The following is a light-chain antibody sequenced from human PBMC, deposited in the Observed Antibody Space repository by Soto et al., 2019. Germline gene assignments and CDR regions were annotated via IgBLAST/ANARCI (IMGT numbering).Light chain of an antibody. CDR1: QSISIW. CDR3: QHWNDYSWT. Sequence: DIHMTQSPSTLSASVGDRVTITCRASQSISIWVAWYQQKPGKAPNLLIYKTSSLEPGVPSRFSGSGSGTEFPLTISSLQPDDFATYYCQHWNDYSWTFGQGTKVEVK. CDR2: KTS. V-gene: IGKV1-5*03. J-gene: IGKJ1*01.